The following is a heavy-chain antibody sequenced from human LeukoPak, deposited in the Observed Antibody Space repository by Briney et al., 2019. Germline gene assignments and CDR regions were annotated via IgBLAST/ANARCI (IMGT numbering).Heavy chain of an antibody. CDR1: GGSISSGDYY. Sequence: SETLSLTCTVSGGSISSGDYYWSWIRQPPGKGLEWIGYIYYSGSTYYNPSLKSRVTISVDTSKNQFSLKLSSVTAADTAVYYCARLAYCGGDCYSFYYYGMDVWGRGTTVTVSS. V-gene: IGHV4-30-4*01. D-gene: IGHD2-21*02. CDR2: IYYSGST. CDR3: ARLAYCGGDCYSFYYYGMDV. J-gene: IGHJ6*02.